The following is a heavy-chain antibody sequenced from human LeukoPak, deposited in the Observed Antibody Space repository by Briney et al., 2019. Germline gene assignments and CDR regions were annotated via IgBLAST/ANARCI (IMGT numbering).Heavy chain of an antibody. CDR2: ISANGVST. CDR1: GLTFSNHG. V-gene: IGHV3-23*01. CDR3: AKLNSYGDY. J-gene: IGHJ4*02. Sequence: GGSLRLSCAVSGLTFSNHGMSWVRQAPGKGLECVSTISANGVSTYYADSVKGRFTISRDNAKNMVYLQMDSLRAEDTATYYCAKLNSYGDYWGQGTLVTVSS. D-gene: IGHD5-18*01.